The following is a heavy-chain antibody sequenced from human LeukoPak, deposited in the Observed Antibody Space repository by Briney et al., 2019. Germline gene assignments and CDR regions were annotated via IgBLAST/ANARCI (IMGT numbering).Heavy chain of an antibody. J-gene: IGHJ4*02. D-gene: IGHD5-18*01. V-gene: IGHV3-48*01. CDR3: ARERSLSHTAMVVFDY. Sequence: GGSLRLSCAASGFTFSPYSMNWVRQAPGKGLEWLAYISGDSRNIYYADSVRGRFTISRDNAKNSLYLQMNSLRAEDTAVYYCARERSLSHTAMVVFDYWGQGTLVTVSS. CDR2: ISGDSRNI. CDR1: GFTFSPYS.